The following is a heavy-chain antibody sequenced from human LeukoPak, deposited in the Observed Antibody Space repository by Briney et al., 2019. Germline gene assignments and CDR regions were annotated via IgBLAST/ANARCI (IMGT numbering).Heavy chain of an antibody. D-gene: IGHD7-27*01. CDR2: IRYDGSNK. Sequence: PGGSLRLSCAASGLTFSSYGMHWVRQAPGKGLEWVAFIRYDGSNKYYADSVKGRFTISRDNSKNTLYLQMNSLRAEDTAVYYCAKDEKLGIDYYYYYMDVWGKGTTVTVSS. CDR1: GLTFSSYG. J-gene: IGHJ6*03. V-gene: IGHV3-30*02. CDR3: AKDEKLGIDYYYYYMDV.